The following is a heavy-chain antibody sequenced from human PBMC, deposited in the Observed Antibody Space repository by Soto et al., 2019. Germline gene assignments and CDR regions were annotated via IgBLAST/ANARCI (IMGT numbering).Heavy chain of an antibody. Sequence: SETLSLTCTVSGGSVSSGSYYWTWMRQPPGKGLEWIGYINYSGSTNYNPSLKGRVAISVDTSKNQFSLKLSSVTAADTAVYYCARDDPLAAADAFDIWGQGTMVTVSS. J-gene: IGHJ3*02. D-gene: IGHD6-13*01. CDR3: ARDDPLAAADAFDI. V-gene: IGHV4-61*01. CDR2: INYSGST. CDR1: GGSVSSGSYY.